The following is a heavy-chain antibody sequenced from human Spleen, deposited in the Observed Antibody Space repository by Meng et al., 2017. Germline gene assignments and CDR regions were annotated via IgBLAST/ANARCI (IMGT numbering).Heavy chain of an antibody. V-gene: IGHV4-4*02. CDR3: ARGPTTMAHDFDY. D-gene: IGHD4-11*01. CDR2: INHSGST. CDR1: GGSISSSNW. J-gene: IGHJ4*02. Sequence: QGQLPEPGPGLVKPSGTLSLTCAVSGGSISSSNWWSWVRQPPGKGLEWIGEINHSGSTNYNPSLESRATISVDTSQNNLSLKLSSVTAADSAVYYCARGPTTMAHDFDYWGQGTLVTVSS.